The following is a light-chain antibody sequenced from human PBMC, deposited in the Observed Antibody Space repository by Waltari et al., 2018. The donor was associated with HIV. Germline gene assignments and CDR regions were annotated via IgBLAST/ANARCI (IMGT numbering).Light chain of an antibody. Sequence: QSVLTQPHPVSAAPGQRATLSRTGTSSYIGAGYSVHWYQHLPGTAPKLLIYGNNNRPSGVPDRFSGSKSGTSASLAITGLQTDDEADYYCQSYDNSLSGWVFGGGTKLTVL. V-gene: IGLV1-40*01. CDR1: SSYIGAGYS. CDR2: GNN. J-gene: IGLJ3*02. CDR3: QSYDNSLSGWV.